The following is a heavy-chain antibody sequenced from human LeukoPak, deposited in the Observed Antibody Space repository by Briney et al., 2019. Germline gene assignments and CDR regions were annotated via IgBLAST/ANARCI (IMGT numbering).Heavy chain of an antibody. V-gene: IGHV4-34*01. CDR2: INHSGST. Sequence: SETLSLTCAVYGGSFSGYYWSWIREPPGKGLEWIGEINHSGSTNYNPSLKSRVTISVDTSKNQFSLKLSSVTAADTAVYYCARRRTRFITTWGQGTLVTVSS. D-gene: IGHD3-22*01. CDR3: ARRRTRFITT. CDR1: GGSFSGYY. J-gene: IGHJ5*02.